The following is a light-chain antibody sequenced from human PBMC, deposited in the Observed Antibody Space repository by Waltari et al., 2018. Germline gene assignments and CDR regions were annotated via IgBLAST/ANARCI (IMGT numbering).Light chain of an antibody. J-gene: IGKJ2*01. V-gene: IGKV1-33*01. CDR1: QDIGGY. CDR2: KTS. CDR3: QYFDNLPMFT. Sequence: IQLPQSPSSLAASVGDRVTLTRRAGQDIGGYLNWYQQQPGKAPKLLIYKTSILKTGIPSRISGGASSTDYTLTITNLQTEDIATYYCQYFDNLPMFTFGPGTKVEIK.